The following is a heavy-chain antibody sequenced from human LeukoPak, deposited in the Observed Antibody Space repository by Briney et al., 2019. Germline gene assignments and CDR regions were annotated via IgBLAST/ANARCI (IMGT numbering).Heavy chain of an antibody. CDR1: GFTFSSYG. V-gene: IGHV3-30*02. CDR3: AKDYYDFDYFDY. CDR2: IRYDGSNK. Sequence: GGSLRLSCAASGFTFSSYGMHWVRQAPGKGLEWVAFIRYDGSNKYYADSVKGRFTISRDNSKNTLYLQMNSLRAEDTAVYYCAKDYYDFDYFDYWGQGTLVTVSS. J-gene: IGHJ4*02. D-gene: IGHD3-3*01.